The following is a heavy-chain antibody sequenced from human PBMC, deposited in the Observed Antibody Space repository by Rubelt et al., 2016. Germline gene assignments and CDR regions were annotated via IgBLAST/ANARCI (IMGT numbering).Heavy chain of an antibody. CDR2: TNHSGNT. J-gene: IGHJ4*02. Sequence: QVQLQQWGAGLLKPSETLSLTCAVYGGSFSGYYWNWIRQPPGRGLEWIGETNHSGNTNSNPSLKSRVTTSVDTSTNQFPLKCGSVTAAETAVYYSARGQPGGGRFDFWSQGTLVTVSS. D-gene: IGHD3-16*01. CDR3: ARGQPGGGRFDF. V-gene: IGHV4-34*01. CDR1: GGSFSGYY.